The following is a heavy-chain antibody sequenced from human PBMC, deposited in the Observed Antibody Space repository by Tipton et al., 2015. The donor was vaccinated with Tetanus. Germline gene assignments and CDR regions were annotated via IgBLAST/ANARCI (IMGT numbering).Heavy chain of an antibody. CDR2: ISSGGST. V-gene: IGHV4-59*01. CDR1: GGSISSCY. J-gene: IGHJ4*02. Sequence: TLSLTCTVSGGSISSCYWSWIRQPPGKGLEWLAYISSGGSTNSNYSLKSRITMSRDTSKNQFSLKLASVTAADTAVYFCARANFDSSKKGPFDSWGQGILVIVSA. CDR3: ARANFDSSKKGPFDS. D-gene: IGHD3-3*01.